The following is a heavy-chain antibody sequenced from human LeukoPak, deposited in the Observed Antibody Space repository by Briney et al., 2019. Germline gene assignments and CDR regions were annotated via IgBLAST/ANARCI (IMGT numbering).Heavy chain of an antibody. CDR3: ARTMVRGVINYFDY. CDR2: IYYSGST. J-gene: IGHJ4*02. Sequence: SETLSLTCTVSGGSISSYYWSWIRQPPGKGLEWIGYIYYSGSTNYNPSLKSRVTISVDTSKNQFSLKLGSVTAADTAVYYCARTMVRGVINYFDYWGQGTLVTVSS. D-gene: IGHD3-10*01. CDR1: GGSISSYY. V-gene: IGHV4-59*01.